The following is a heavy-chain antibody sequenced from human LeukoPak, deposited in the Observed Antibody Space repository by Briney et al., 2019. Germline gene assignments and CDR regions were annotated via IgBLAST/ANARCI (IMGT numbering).Heavy chain of an antibody. CDR2: INPNSGGT. J-gene: IGHJ4*02. CDR1: GYTFTCYY. CDR3: ARVVIAARPDSKRPNPTDY. V-gene: IGHV1-2*06. Sequence: GASVKVSCKASGYTFTCYYMHWVRQAPGQGLEWMGRINPNSGGTNYAQKFQGRVTITRDTSISTAYMELSRLRSDDTAVYYCARVVIAARPDSKRPNPTDYWGQGTLVTVSS. D-gene: IGHD6-6*01.